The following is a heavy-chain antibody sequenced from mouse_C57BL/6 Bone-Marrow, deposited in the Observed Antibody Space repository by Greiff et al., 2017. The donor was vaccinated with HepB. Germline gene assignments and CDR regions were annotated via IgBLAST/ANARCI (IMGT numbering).Heavy chain of an antibody. CDR3: ARTTTVAWYFDV. CDR1: GFNIKDYY. V-gene: IGHV14-2*01. Sequence: EVKLVESGAELVKPGASVKLSCTASGFNIKDYYMHWVKQRPEQGLEWIGRIDPEDGETKYAPKFQGKATITADTSSNTAYLQLSSLTSEDTAVYYCARTTTVAWYFDVWGTGTTVTVSS. J-gene: IGHJ1*03. CDR2: IDPEDGET. D-gene: IGHD1-1*01.